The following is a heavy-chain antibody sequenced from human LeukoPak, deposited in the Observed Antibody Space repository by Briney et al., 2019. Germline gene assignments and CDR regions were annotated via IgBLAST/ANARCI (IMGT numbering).Heavy chain of an antibody. CDR1: GFTFSSYS. CDR2: ISYDGSSK. V-gene: IGHV3-30-3*01. Sequence: PGGSLRLSCAASGFTFSSYSMHWVRQAPGKGLEWLSVISYDGSSKYFADSVKGRFTISRDNSENTLYLQLNSLRVEDTAVDSCARDRFWSRDYKSGGPLHYFDYWGLGTLVTVSS. J-gene: IGHJ4*02. CDR3: ARDRFWSRDYKSGGPLHYFDY. D-gene: IGHD3-10*01.